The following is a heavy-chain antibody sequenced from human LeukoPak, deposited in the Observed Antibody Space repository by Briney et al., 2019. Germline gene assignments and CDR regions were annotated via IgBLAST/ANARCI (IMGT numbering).Heavy chain of an antibody. CDR1: GFTFSSYT. CDR3: AKAVWGTAMEECPIDY. Sequence: GGSLRLSCAASGFTFSSYTMNWVRQAPGKGLEWVSTISSSGDSTYYAGSVRGRFTISRDNSKNTLYLQMSSLRAEDTAVYYCAKAVWGTAMEECPIDYWGQGTLVTVSS. CDR2: ISSSGDST. V-gene: IGHV3-23*01. J-gene: IGHJ4*02. D-gene: IGHD5-18*01.